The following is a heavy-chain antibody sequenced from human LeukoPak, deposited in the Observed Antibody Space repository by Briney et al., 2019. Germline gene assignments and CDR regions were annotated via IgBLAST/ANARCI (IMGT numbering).Heavy chain of an antibody. J-gene: IGHJ3*02. CDR3: AKVRLLWFGELLSRGLDTFDI. CDR1: GFTFSNYG. D-gene: IGHD3-10*01. V-gene: IGHV3-23*01. CDR2: ISGSGGST. Sequence: GGSLRLSCAGSGFTFSNYGMNWVRQAPGKGLEWVSGISGSGGSTYYADSVKGRFTISRDNSKNTLYLQVNSLRAEDTAIYYCAKVRLLWFGELLSRGLDTFDIWGQGTMVTVSS.